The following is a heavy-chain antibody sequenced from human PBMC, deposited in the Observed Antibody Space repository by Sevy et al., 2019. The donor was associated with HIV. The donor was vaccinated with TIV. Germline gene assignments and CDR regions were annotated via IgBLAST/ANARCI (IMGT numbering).Heavy chain of an antibody. CDR1: GFDFSIYS. D-gene: IGHD2-8*01. J-gene: IGHJ4*02. CDR2: LSFGCGKI. Sequence: RGSLRLSCAASGFDFSIYSMSWVRQAPGKGLEWVSTLSFGCGKINYADSVKGRFTISRDNSKSSVYLQMNNMGVEDTAVYYCAREGCTKPHDYWGQGTLVTVSS. V-gene: IGHV3-23*01. CDR3: AREGCTKPHDY.